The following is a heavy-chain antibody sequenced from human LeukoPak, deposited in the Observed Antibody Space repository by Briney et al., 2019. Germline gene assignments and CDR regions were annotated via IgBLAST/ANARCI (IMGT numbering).Heavy chain of an antibody. Sequence: PGRSLRLSCAASGFTFSSYGMHWVRQAPGKGLEWVAVIWYDGSNKYYADSVKGRFTISRDNSKNTLYLQMNSLRAEDTAVYYCARELRITMVRGFTTTYYFDYWGQGTLVTVSS. CDR3: ARELRITMVRGFTTTYYFDY. V-gene: IGHV3-33*01. D-gene: IGHD3-10*01. J-gene: IGHJ4*02. CDR2: IWYDGSNK. CDR1: GFTFSSYG.